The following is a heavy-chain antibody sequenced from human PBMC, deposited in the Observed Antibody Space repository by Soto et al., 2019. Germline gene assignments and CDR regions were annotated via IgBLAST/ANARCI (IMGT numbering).Heavy chain of an antibody. CDR1: GFTFSGSA. V-gene: IGHV3-73*02. Sequence: EVQLVESGGGLVQPGGSLKLSCAASGFTFSGSAMHWVRQASGKGLEWVGRIRSKANSYATAYAASVKGRFTIPRDDSKNTAYLQMNSLRTEDTAVYYCVSVAGTGRGAFDIWGQGTMVTVSS. J-gene: IGHJ3*02. D-gene: IGHD6-19*01. CDR2: IRSKANSYAT. CDR3: VSVAGTGRGAFDI.